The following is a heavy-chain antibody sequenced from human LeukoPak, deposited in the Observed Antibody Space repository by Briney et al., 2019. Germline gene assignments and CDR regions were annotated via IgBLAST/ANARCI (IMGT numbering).Heavy chain of an antibody. CDR2: IYYSGST. V-gene: IGHV4-59*01. CDR1: GGSISSYY. CDR3: ARDWGTSWSQNAFDI. J-gene: IGHJ3*02. Sequence: SETLSLTCTVSGGSISSYYWSWIRRPPGKGLEWNGCIYYSGSTNYNPSLKSRVTISVDTSKNQFSLKLSSVTAADTAVYYCARDWGTSWSQNAFDIWGQGAMVTVSS. D-gene: IGHD6-13*01.